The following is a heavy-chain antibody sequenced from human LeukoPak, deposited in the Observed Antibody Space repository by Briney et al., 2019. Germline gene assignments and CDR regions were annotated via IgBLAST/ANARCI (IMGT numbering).Heavy chain of an antibody. CDR3: ARALPRVAYGMDV. CDR1: GGSISSGGYS. CDR2: IYHSGST. Sequence: SETLSLTCAVSGGSISSGGYSWRWIRQPPGKGLEWIGYIYHSGSTYYNPSLKSRVTISVDRSKNQFSLKLSSVTAADTAVYYCARALPRVAYGMDVWGQGTTVTVSS. V-gene: IGHV4-30-2*01. J-gene: IGHJ6*02.